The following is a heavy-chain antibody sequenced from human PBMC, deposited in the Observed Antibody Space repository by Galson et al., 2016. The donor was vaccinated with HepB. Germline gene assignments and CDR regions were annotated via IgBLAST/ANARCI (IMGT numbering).Heavy chain of an antibody. J-gene: IGHJ4*02. V-gene: IGHV5-51*01. CDR2: IFPDDSET. Sequence: QSGAEVKKPGESLKISCKVSGYRFTNYGIAWVRQMPGKGLEWMGMIFPDDSETRYSPSFQGQVTISADKSISTAYLQWSSLKASDTAVYYCARCCGGDSQYWGQGTLVTVSS. CDR1: GYRFTNYG. CDR3: ARCCGGDSQY. D-gene: IGHD2-21*02.